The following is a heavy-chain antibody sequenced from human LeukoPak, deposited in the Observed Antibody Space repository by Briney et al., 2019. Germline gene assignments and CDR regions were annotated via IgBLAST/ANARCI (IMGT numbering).Heavy chain of an antibody. CDR3: VKSGSSGWYVLDY. CDR1: GFAFNSYG. Sequence: GGSLRLSCAASGFAFNSYGMNWVRQAPGKGLEWVAVISYDGSDKYYADSVKGRFTISRDNSKNTLYLQMNSLRAEDTAMYYCVKSGSSGWYVLDYWGQGTLVTVSS. J-gene: IGHJ4*02. D-gene: IGHD6-19*01. V-gene: IGHV3-30*18. CDR2: ISYDGSDK.